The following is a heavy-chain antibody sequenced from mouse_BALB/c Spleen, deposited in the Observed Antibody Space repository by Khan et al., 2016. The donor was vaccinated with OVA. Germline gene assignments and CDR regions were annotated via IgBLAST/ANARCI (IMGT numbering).Heavy chain of an antibody. V-gene: IGHV2-2*02. CDR3: ARGNGYFVWYFDV. Sequence: QVQLKQSGPGLVQPSQSLSITCTVSNFSLTSYGVHWVRQSPGKGLEWLGVIWSGGSTDYNAAFISRLSISKDKSKSQVFFKMNSLQVNDTAVYYCARGNGYFVWYFDVWGAGTTVTVSS. J-gene: IGHJ1*01. D-gene: IGHD2-3*01. CDR1: NFSLTSYG. CDR2: IWSGGST.